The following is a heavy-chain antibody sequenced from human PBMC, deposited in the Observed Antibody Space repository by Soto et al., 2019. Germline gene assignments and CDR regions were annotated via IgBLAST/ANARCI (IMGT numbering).Heavy chain of an antibody. CDR2: IKRNIDGGTT. D-gene: IGHD6-19*01. CDR1: GFTFNNAW. CDR3: TTVDAVDLN. J-gene: IGHJ4*02. Sequence: EVQLVESGGGLVKPGGSLRLSCAASGFTFNNAWMSWVRQAPGGGLEWVGRIKRNIDGGTTDYAAPVKGRFAISRDDSNSILYLQMNSLKSEDTAVYYCTTVDAVDLNWGQGILVTVSS. V-gene: IGHV3-15*01.